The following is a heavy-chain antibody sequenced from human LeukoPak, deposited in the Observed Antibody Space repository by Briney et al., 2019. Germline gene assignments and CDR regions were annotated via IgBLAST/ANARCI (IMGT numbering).Heavy chain of an antibody. V-gene: IGHV3-7*01. CDR3: ARGWGDCAMISCYTGGDVFDI. J-gene: IGHJ3*02. CDR2: IKQDGSEK. D-gene: IGHD2-2*02. CDR1: GFTFSYYW. Sequence: GGSLRLSCAASGFTFSYYWMSWVRQAPGKGLEWVANIKQDGSEKYYVDSVKGRFTISRDNAKKSLYLQMASLRAEDTAVYYCARGWGDCAMISCYTGGDVFDIWGQGTMVTVSS.